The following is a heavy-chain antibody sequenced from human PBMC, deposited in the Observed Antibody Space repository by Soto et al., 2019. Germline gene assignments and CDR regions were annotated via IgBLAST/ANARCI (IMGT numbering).Heavy chain of an antibody. Sequence: SETLSLTCDFSGYAISSGFYWDWLRLSPGKGLEWIGCVYHTGSTYYNPSLKSRVAISVDTSKNQFSLKMTSVTATDTAVYYCARHKVARGGPFKYWGQGIPVTVSS. V-gene: IGHV4-38-2*01. CDR1: GYAISSGFY. CDR2: VYHTGST. CDR3: ARHKVARGGPFKY. D-gene: IGHD5-12*01. J-gene: IGHJ4*02.